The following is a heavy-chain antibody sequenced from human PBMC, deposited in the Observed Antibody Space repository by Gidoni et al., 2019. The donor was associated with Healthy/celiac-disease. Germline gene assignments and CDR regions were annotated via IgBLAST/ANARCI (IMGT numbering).Heavy chain of an antibody. V-gene: IGHV1-69*01. Sequence: QVQLVQSGAEVKQPGSSVKVSCKASGGTFRSYAISWVRQAPGQGLEWMGGIIPIFGTANYAQRFQGRVTSTADESTSTAYMELSSLRSEDTAVYYCARDSYYYDSSGYYYGEGFDYWGQGTLVTVSS. CDR3: ARDSYYYDSSGYYYGEGFDY. CDR2: IIPIFGTA. D-gene: IGHD3-22*01. CDR1: GGTFRSYA. J-gene: IGHJ4*02.